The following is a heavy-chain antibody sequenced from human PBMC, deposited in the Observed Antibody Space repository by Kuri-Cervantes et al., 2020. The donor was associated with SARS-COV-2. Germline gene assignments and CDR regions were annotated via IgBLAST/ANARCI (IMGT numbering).Heavy chain of an antibody. CDR2: ISSSSSYI. D-gene: IGHD2-2*01. J-gene: IGHJ4*02. V-gene: IGHV3-21*01. CDR1: GFTFSSYS. CDR3: AKDDCSSTSCLNKPYYFDY. Sequence: GGSLRLSCAASGFTFSSYSMNWVRQAPGKGLEWVSSISSSSSYIYYADSVKGRFTISRDNAKNSLYLQMNSLRAEDTAVYYCAKDDCSSTSCLNKPYYFDYWGQGTLVTVS.